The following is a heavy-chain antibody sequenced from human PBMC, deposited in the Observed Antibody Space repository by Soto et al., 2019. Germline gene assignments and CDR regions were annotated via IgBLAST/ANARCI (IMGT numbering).Heavy chain of an antibody. J-gene: IGHJ4*02. CDR3: ARDPGGSGFAFDS. Sequence: PGGSLRLSCAASGFTFSSDAMHWVRQAPGKGLEWVAFIWNDGSNKYYADSVKDRFTISRDNSKNTLDLQMNSLRAEDTAVYYCARDPGGSGFAFDSWGQGTLVTVSS. V-gene: IGHV3-33*01. CDR1: GFTFSSDA. D-gene: IGHD6-25*01. CDR2: IWNDGSNK.